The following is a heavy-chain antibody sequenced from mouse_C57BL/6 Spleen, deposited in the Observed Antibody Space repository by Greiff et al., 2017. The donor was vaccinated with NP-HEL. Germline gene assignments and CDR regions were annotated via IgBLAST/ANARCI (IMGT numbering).Heavy chain of an antibody. D-gene: IGHD2-13*01. V-gene: IGHV5-9-1*02. J-gene: IGHJ2*01. CDR2: ISSGGDYI. CDR3: TRGDWYFDY. CDR1: GFTFSSYA. Sequence: EVKLMESGEGLVKPGGSLKLSCAASGFTFSSYAMSWVRQTPEKRLEWVAYISSGGDYIYYADTVKGRFTISRDNARNTLYLQMSSLKSEDTAMYYCTRGDWYFDYWGQGTTLTVSS.